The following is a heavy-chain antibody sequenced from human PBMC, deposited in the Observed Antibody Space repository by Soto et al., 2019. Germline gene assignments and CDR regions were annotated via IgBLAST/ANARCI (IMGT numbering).Heavy chain of an antibody. V-gene: IGHV4-34*01. CDR1: GGSFSGYY. J-gene: IGHJ5*02. D-gene: IGHD6-6*01. CDR3: ARATRALYSSSSARRKNWFDP. Sequence: SETLSLTCAVYGGSFSGYYWSWIRQPPGKGLEWIGEINHSGSTNYNPSLKSRVTISVDTSKNQFSLKLSSVTAADTAVYYCARATRALYSSSSARRKNWFDPWGQGTLVTVSS. CDR2: INHSGST.